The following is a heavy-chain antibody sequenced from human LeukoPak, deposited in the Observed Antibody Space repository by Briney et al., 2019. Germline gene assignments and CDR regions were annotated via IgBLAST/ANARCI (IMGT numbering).Heavy chain of an antibody. J-gene: IGHJ6*03. CDR3: ARDRAVALPTYYYYMDV. D-gene: IGHD2-15*01. CDR2: ISQTGRIE. CDR1: GFPFTTYV. V-gene: IGHV3-30*04. Sequence: PGRSLRLSCAASGFPFTTYVVHWVRQAPGKGLEWVAVISQTGRIETYADSVKGRFTISRDNAKNTVCLQMNSLKPDDTAVYYCARDRAVALPTYYYYMDVWGKGTAVTVSS.